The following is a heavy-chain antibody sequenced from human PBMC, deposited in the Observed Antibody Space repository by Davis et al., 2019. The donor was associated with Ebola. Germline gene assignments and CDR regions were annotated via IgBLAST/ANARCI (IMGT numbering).Heavy chain of an antibody. D-gene: IGHD3-3*01. Sequence: PGGSLRLSCIASGFDFSDFFMSWIRQTPGKGLQWVAYISGSTLYTDYAESVKGRFTISRDNARNSLYLQMNNLRAEDAGLYYCARDFREKLERTSGFDPWGQGTLVTVSS. CDR1: GFDFSDFF. V-gene: IGHV3-11*05. CDR3: ARDFREKLERTSGFDP. J-gene: IGHJ5*02. CDR2: ISGSTLYT.